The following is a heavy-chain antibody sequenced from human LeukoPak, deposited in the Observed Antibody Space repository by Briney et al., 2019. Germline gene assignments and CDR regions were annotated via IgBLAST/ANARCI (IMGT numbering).Heavy chain of an antibody. J-gene: IGHJ4*02. D-gene: IGHD2-2*01. Sequence: ASVKVSCKASGYTFTDYYMHWVRQAPGQGLEWMGWIIPNSGGTYSAQKFQGWVTMTRDTSISTAYMELSRLTSDDTAVYYCAKANALHCSSTSCLFDYWGQGTLVSVSS. CDR2: IIPNSGGT. CDR1: GYTFTDYY. CDR3: AKANALHCSSTSCLFDY. V-gene: IGHV1-2*04.